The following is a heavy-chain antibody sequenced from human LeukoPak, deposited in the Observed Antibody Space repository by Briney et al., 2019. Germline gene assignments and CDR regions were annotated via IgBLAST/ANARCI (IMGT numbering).Heavy chain of an antibody. CDR3: AGHHPRNTVDF. V-gene: IGHV4-59*08. CDR1: GGSFSGYY. D-gene: IGHD2/OR15-2a*01. Sequence: QPSETLSLTCAVYGGSFSGYYWSWIRQPPGKGLEWIAYISDIGSINYNPSLKSRVTISLDTSKNQLSLKLRSVTAADTAVYYCAGHHPRNTVDFWGQGTLVTVSS. CDR2: ISDIGSI. J-gene: IGHJ4*02.